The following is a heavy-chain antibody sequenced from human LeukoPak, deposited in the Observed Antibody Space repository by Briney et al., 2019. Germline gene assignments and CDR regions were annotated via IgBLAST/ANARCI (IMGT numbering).Heavy chain of an antibody. CDR2: ISWKSGIA. D-gene: IGHD5/OR15-5a*01. CDR3: ARSHPRTSVFDF. J-gene: IGHJ3*01. V-gene: IGHV3-9*01. Sequence: GGSLRLSCAASGFTFDDYAMHWVRQAPGKGLEWVSGISWKSGIAGYADSVKGRFTISRDNSKNTLYLQMNSLRVEDTAVYYCARSHPRTSVFDFGGQGTMVTLSS. CDR1: GFTFDDYA.